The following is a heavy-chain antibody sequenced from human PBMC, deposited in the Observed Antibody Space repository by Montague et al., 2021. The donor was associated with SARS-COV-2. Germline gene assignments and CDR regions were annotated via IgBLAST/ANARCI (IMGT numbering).Heavy chain of an antibody. CDR2: IFYSGST. Sequence: SETLSLTCSVSGDSLTYFYWSWLRQTPGKGLEWIGYIFYSGSTKYNPSLQSRVTFSVDTSRNQFSLNLDSVTAADTGVYYCARGATRSFDHWGQGVLVTV. CDR3: ARGATRSFDH. D-gene: IGHD1-1*01. V-gene: IGHV4-59*01. J-gene: IGHJ4*02. CDR1: GDSLTYFY.